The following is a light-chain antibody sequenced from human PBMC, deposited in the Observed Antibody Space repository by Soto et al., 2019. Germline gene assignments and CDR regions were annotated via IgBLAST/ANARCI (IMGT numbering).Light chain of an antibody. CDR3: QVWDRTIDQVV. CDR1: NIGTKS. J-gene: IGLJ2*01. V-gene: IGLV3-21*04. CDR2: YDV. Sequence: SYELTQPPSVSVAPGQTARITCGGDNIGTKSVHWYQQSPGQAPVLVIYYDVDRPSGIPERFSGSNSGNTATLTICRAEASDEADYYCQVWDRTIDQVVFGGGTKLTVL.